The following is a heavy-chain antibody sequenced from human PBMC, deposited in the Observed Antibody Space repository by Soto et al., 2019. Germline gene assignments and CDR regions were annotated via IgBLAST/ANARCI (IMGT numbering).Heavy chain of an antibody. D-gene: IGHD3-22*01. CDR3: ARDPSYDSRIRYFDY. V-gene: IGHV3-53*01. CDR1: GFTVSSNY. Sequence: PGGSLRLSCAASGFTVSSNYMSWVRQAPGKGLEWVSVIYSDGTTYYVDSVKGRFTISRDTSKNTLYLQMNSLRAEDTAVYYRARDPSYDSRIRYFDYWGQGTLVTVSS. J-gene: IGHJ4*02. CDR2: IYSDGTT.